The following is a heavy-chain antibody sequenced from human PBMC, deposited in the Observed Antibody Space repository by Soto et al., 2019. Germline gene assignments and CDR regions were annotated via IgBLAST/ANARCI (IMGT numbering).Heavy chain of an antibody. CDR2: IIPIFGTA. J-gene: IGHJ4*02. D-gene: IGHD3-10*01. V-gene: IGHV1-69*01. CDR3: ARMLLNYYGSGALDY. CDR1: GGTFSSYA. Sequence: QVQLVQSGAGVKKPGSSVKVSCKASGGTFSSYAISWVRQAPGQGLEWRGGIIPIFGTANYAQKFQGRVTITADESTSTAYMELSSLRSEDTAVYYCARMLLNYYGSGALDYWGQGTLVTVSS.